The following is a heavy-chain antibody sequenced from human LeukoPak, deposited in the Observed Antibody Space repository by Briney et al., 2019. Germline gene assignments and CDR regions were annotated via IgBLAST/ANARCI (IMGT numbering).Heavy chain of an antibody. CDR1: GGSINTYY. CDR2: IYYSGST. CDR3: ARTGSATEPNWFDP. Sequence: SETLSLTSTVSGGSINTYYWSWIRQPPGKGLEWIGYIYYSGSTTYNPSLKSRVTISIDTSKNQLSLKLSSVTAADTAVYYCARTGSATEPNWFDPWGQGTLVTVSS. V-gene: IGHV4-59*01. J-gene: IGHJ5*02. D-gene: IGHD1-14*01.